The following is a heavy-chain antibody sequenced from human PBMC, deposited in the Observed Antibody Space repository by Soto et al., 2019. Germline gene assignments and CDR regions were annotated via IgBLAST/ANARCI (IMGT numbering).Heavy chain of an antibody. CDR2: ISTDGSSI. J-gene: IGHJ4*02. CDR3: VREYSSRRYFAY. D-gene: IGHD6-13*01. V-gene: IGHV3-74*01. CDR1: GFSFSSSW. Sequence: GGSLRLCCAASGFSFSSSWMHWVRQGPGKGLVWVSRISTDGSSIAYADSVKGRFTISRDSAKNTLYLQMNSLRAEDTAVYYCVREYSSRRYFAYWGQGTLVTVSS.